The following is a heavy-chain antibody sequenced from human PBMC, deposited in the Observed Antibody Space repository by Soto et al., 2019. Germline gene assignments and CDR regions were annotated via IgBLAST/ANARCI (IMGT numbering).Heavy chain of an antibody. J-gene: IGHJ4*02. CDR3: ARSGYSYGPNPLLY. V-gene: IGHV4-31*03. CDR2: IYYSGST. CDR1: GGSISSGGYY. D-gene: IGHD5-18*01. Sequence: QVQLQESGPGLVKPSQTLSLTCTVSGGSISSGGYYWSWIRQHPGKGLEWIGYIYYSGSTYYNPSLNSRVTISVDKSKNQFSLKLSSVTAADTAVYYCARSGYSYGPNPLLYWGQGTLVTVSS.